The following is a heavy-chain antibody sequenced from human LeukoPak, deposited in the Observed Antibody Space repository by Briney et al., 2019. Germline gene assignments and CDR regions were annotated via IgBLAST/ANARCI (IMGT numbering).Heavy chain of an antibody. D-gene: IGHD3-22*01. CDR2: ISGSGGST. V-gene: IGHV3-23*01. J-gene: IGHJ4*02. Sequence: GGSLRLSCAASGFTFSTYAMSWVRQAPGKGLEWVSAISGSGGSTNYADSVKGRVTVSRDNSKSTLYLQINSLRAEDTAVYYCAKSSYYDSSGYYREYYFDYWGQGTLVTVSS. CDR3: AKSSYYDSSGYYREYYFDY. CDR1: GFTFSTYA.